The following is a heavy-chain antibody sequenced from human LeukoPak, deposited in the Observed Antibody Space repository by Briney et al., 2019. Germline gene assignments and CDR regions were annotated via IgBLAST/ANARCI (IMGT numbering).Heavy chain of an antibody. CDR3: ARDDPYGSGSYPPGAFDI. D-gene: IGHD3-10*01. J-gene: IGHJ3*02. CDR2: IYYSGST. V-gene: IGHV4-30-4*02. Sequence: PSETQSLTCTVSGGSISSGDYYWSWIRQPPGKGLEWIGYIYYSGSTYYNPSLKSRATISVDTSKNQFSLKLSSVTAADTAVYYCARDDPYGSGSYPPGAFDIWGQGTMVTVSS. CDR1: GGSISSGDYY.